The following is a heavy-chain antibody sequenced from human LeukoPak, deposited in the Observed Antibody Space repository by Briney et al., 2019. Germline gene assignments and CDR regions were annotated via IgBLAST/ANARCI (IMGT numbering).Heavy chain of an antibody. CDR3: ARRHDYSNYPDY. Sequence: GGSLRLSCATSGFTLRYYQMNWVRQAPGKGLEWVSYINVVNGAIYYADSVKGRFTISGDIATNSVYLQMNSLRAEDTAVYYCARRHDYSNYPDYWGQGTLVTVSS. CDR2: INVVNGAI. V-gene: IGHV3-48*01. D-gene: IGHD4-11*01. CDR1: GFTLRYYQ. J-gene: IGHJ4*02.